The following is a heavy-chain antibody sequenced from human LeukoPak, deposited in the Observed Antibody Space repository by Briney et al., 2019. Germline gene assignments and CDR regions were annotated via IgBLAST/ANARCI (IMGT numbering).Heavy chain of an antibody. CDR1: GYSFTSYW. D-gene: IGHD1-1*01. Sequence: RESLKISCKVSGYSFTSYWIGWVRQMPGKGLEWMGIMYPGDSDTRYSPSFQGQVTISADKSISTAYLQWSSLRASDTAMYYCARANWNDVTAYFFDYWGQGTLVTVSS. CDR3: ARANWNDVTAYFFDY. V-gene: IGHV5-51*01. J-gene: IGHJ4*02. CDR2: MYPGDSDT.